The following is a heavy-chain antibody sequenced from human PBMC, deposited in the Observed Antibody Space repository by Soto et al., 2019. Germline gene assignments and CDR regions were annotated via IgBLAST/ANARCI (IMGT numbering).Heavy chain of an antibody. Sequence: PGGSMRLSCAASGFTFSSYAMSWVRQAPGKGLEWVSAISGSGGSTYYADSVKGRFTISRDNSENTLYLQMNSLRAEDTAVYYCAKVGGFWSGSYYYYMDVWGKGTTVTVSS. D-gene: IGHD3-3*01. V-gene: IGHV3-23*01. CDR3: AKVGGFWSGSYYYYMDV. J-gene: IGHJ6*03. CDR1: GFTFSSYA. CDR2: ISGSGGST.